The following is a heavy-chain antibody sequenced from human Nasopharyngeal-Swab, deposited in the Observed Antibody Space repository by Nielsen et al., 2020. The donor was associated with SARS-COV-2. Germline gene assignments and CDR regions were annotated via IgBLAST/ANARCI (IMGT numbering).Heavy chain of an antibody. CDR2: IYYSGST. CDR1: GGSISSYY. CDR3: ARHLAVAGDFDY. J-gene: IGHJ4*02. Sequence: SETLSLTFTVSGGSISSYYWSWIRQPPGKGLEWIGYIYYSGSTNYNPSLKSRVTISVDTSKNQFSLKLSSVTAADTAVYYCARHLAVAGDFDYWGQGTLVTVSS. D-gene: IGHD6-19*01. V-gene: IGHV4-59*08.